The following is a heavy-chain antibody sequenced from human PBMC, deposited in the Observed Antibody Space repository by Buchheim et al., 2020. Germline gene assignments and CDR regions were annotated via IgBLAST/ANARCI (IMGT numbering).Heavy chain of an antibody. D-gene: IGHD5-24*01. Sequence: QVQLVESGGGVVQPGRSLRLSCAASGFTFSSYAMHWVRQAPGKGLEWVAVISYDGSNKYYADSVKGRFTISRDNSKNTLYLQMNSLRAEDTAVYYCAREMAGWAKYIYYGMDVWGQGTT. CDR2: ISYDGSNK. V-gene: IGHV3-30-3*01. CDR1: GFTFSSYA. J-gene: IGHJ6*02. CDR3: AREMAGWAKYIYYGMDV.